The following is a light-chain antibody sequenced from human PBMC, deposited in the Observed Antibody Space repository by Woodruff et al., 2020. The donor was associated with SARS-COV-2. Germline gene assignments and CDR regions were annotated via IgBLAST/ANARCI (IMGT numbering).Light chain of an antibody. J-gene: IGKJ1*01. CDR3: QQYYSTPRT. CDR2: WAS. CDR1: QRVLYSSNNKNY. V-gene: IGKV4-1*01. Sequence: TINCKSSQRVLYSSNNKNYLAWYQQKPGQPPKLLIYWASTRESGVPDRFSGSGSGTDFTLTISSLQAEDVAVYYCQQYYSTPRTF.